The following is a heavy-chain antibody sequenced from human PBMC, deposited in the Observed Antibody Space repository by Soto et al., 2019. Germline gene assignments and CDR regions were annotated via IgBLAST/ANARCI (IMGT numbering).Heavy chain of an antibody. Sequence: PGGSLRLSCAASGFTVSSNYMSWVRQAPGKGLEWVSVIYSGGSTYYAGSVKGRFTISRDNSKNTLYLQMNSLRAEDTAVYYCARMGGRGQAWYYYGMDVWGQGTTVTVSS. CDR1: GFTVSSNY. D-gene: IGHD1-26*01. J-gene: IGHJ6*02. V-gene: IGHV3-53*01. CDR2: IYSGGST. CDR3: ARMGGRGQAWYYYGMDV.